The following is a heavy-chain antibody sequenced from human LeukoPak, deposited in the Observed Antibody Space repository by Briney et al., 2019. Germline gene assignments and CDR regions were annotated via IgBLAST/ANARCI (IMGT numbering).Heavy chain of an antibody. CDR2: ISGSGGST. CDR3: AKVVYDSSGYFLKHFDY. Sequence: GGSLRLSCAASRFTFSSYAMYWVRQAPGKGLEWVSAISGSGGSTYYADSVKGRFTISRDNSKNTLYLQMNSLRAEDTAVYYCAKVVYDSSGYFLKHFDYWGQGTLVTVSS. D-gene: IGHD3-22*01. J-gene: IGHJ4*02. CDR1: RFTFSSYA. V-gene: IGHV3-23*01.